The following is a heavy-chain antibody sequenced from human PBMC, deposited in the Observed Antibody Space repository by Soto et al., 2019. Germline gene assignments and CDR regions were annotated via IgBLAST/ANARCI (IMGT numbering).Heavy chain of an antibody. V-gene: IGHV1-2*02. J-gene: IGHJ6*03. CDR2: MNPNSGDT. CDR1: GYRFSDYY. CDR3: ARESGGATATLDYYYFYMDV. D-gene: IGHD5-12*01. Sequence: QVQLVQSGAEVKKPGASVTVSCKASGYRFSDYYLHWVRQAPGQGPEWMGWMNPNSGDTKYAQKFKGRGTMTRDTSVRTAFMELNWLKSDDTAVYYCARESGGATATLDYYYFYMDVWGIGTTVTVSS.